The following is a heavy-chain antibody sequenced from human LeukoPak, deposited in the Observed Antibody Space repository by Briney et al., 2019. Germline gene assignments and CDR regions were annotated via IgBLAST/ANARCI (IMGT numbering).Heavy chain of an antibody. CDR2: IYYSGST. D-gene: IGHD3-3*01. CDR1: GGSISSYY. V-gene: IGHV4-59*01. J-gene: IGHJ6*02. Sequence: SETLSLTCTVSGGSISSYYWSWIRQPPGKGLEWIGYIYYSGSTNYNPSLKSRVTISVDTSKNQFSLKLSSVTAADTAVYYCARSNHYDFWSGYYTGAGWGYYGMDVWGQGTTVTVSS. CDR3: ARSNHYDFWSGYYTGAGWGYYGMDV.